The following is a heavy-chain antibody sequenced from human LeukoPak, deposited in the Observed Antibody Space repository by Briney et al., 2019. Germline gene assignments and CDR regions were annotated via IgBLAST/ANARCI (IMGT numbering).Heavy chain of an antibody. J-gene: IGHJ4*02. CDR1: GGSISDYY. D-gene: IGHD3-9*01. CDR3: AREGGLRYFDWLFDYFDY. V-gene: IGHV4-59*12. CDR2: IYYSGRT. Sequence: SETLSLTCTVSGGSISDYYWTWIRQPPGKGLEWIGYIYYSGRTKYNPSLKSRLTISVDTSKNQFSLKLSSVTAADTAVYYCAREGGLRYFDWLFDYFDYWGQGTLVTVSS.